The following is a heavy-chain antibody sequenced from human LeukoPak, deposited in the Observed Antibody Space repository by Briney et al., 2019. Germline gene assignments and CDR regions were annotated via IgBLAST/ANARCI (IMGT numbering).Heavy chain of an antibody. CDR1: GVSISSGGYY. D-gene: IGHD5-18*01. CDR2: IYHDGGS. V-gene: IGHV4-31*03. CDR3: AREVGDTARTRFLDY. J-gene: IGHJ4*02. Sequence: SETLSLTCTVSGVSISSGGYYWSWIRQHPGKGLEWIGFIYHDGGSYYNPSLKSRVTMSLDMSKNQLSLTLSSVTAADAAVYYCAREVGDTARTRFLDYWGQGTLVTVSS.